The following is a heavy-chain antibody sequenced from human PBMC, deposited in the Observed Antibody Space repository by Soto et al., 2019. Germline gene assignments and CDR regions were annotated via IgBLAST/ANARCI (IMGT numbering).Heavy chain of an antibody. CDR2: ISGSGGTT. CDR3: AKRPKVAPAGTPYFDY. V-gene: IGHV3-23*01. CDR1: GFTFSSYV. D-gene: IGHD1-1*01. J-gene: IGHJ4*02. Sequence: PGGSLRLSCAASGFTFSSYVINWVRQAPGKGLEWVSGISGSGGTTFYADSVKGRFTISRDNSKNTLYLQMNSLRADDTAVYYCAKRPKVAPAGTPYFDYWGQGTLVTVAS.